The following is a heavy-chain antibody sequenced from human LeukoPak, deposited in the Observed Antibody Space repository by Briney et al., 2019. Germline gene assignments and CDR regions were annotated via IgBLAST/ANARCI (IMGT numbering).Heavy chain of an antibody. Sequence: SETLSLTCAVYGGSFSGYYWSGIRQPPGKGLEWIGEINHSGSTNYNPSLKSRVTISVDMSKNQFSLKLSSVTAADTAVYYCARGPPAKPGTGYYYGMDVWGQGTTVTVSS. D-gene: IGHD2-2*01. CDR2: INHSGST. V-gene: IGHV4-34*01. CDR1: GGSFSGYY. J-gene: IGHJ6*02. CDR3: ARGPPAKPGTGYYYGMDV.